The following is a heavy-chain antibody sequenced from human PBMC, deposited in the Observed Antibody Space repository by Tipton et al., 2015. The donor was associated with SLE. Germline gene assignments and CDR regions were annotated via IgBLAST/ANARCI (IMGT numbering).Heavy chain of an antibody. V-gene: IGHV1-18*01. J-gene: IGHJ4*02. CDR1: GYTFTSYG. CDR2: ISAYNGNT. Sequence: QLVQSGAEVKKPGASVKVSCKASGYTFTSYGISWVRQAPGQGLERMGWISAYNGNTNYAQKLQGRVTMTTDTSTSTAYMELRSLRSDDTAVYYCARDRDAMVRGASTFDYWGQGTLVTVSS. CDR3: ARDRDAMVRGASTFDY. D-gene: IGHD3-10*01.